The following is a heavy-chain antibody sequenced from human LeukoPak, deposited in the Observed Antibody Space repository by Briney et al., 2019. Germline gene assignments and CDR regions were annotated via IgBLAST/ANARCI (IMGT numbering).Heavy chain of an antibody. D-gene: IGHD2-15*01. CDR2: ISAYNGNT. CDR3: ARDRDRVLFDP. CDR1: GYTFTGYY. J-gene: IGHJ5*02. V-gene: IGHV1-18*04. Sequence: ASVKVSCKASGYTFTGYYMHWVRQAPGQGLEWMGWISAYNGNTNYAQKLQGRVTMTTDTSTSTAYMELRSLRSDDTAVYYCARDRDRVLFDPWGQGTLVTVSS.